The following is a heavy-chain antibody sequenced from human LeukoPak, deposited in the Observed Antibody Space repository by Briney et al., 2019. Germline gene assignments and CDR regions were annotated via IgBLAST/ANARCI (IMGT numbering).Heavy chain of an antibody. D-gene: IGHD6-19*01. CDR2: ISGNGGSK. CDR1: GFPFSSYA. Sequence: GGSLRLSCAASGFPFSSYAMSWVRQAPGKGLEWVSVISGNGGSKYYADSVKGRFTISRDTSKNTLHLQMNSLRADDTAVYYCAKEGGSSNWYIDYWGQGTLVTVSS. J-gene: IGHJ4*02. CDR3: AKEGGSSNWYIDY. V-gene: IGHV3-23*01.